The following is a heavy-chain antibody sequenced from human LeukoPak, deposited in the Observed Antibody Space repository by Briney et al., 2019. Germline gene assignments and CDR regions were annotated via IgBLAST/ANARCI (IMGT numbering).Heavy chain of an antibody. V-gene: IGHV3-30*02. CDR2: IRYDGSNK. D-gene: IGHD3-16*02. J-gene: IGHJ4*02. Sequence: GGSLRLSCAASGFTFSSYGMHWVRQAPGKGLEWVALIRYDGSNKYYADSVKGRFTISRDNSKNTLYLQMNSLRAEDTAVYYCAKDRGITFGGVIAPSPPDYWGQGTLVTVSS. CDR1: GFTFSSYG. CDR3: AKDRGITFGGVIAPSPPDY.